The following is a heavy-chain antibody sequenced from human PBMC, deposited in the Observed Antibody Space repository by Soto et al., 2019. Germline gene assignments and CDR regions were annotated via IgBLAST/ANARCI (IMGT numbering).Heavy chain of an antibody. CDR1: GFTFSSYS. V-gene: IGHV3-21*01. CDR2: ISSSSSYI. Sequence: EVQLLESGGGLVQPGGSLRLSCAASGFTFSSYSMNWVRQAPGKGLEWVSSISSSSSYIYYADSVKGRFTISRDNAKNSLYLQRNSLRAEDTAVYYCARVMRPGRKVYYYYGMDVWGQGTTVTVSS. CDR3: ARVMRPGRKVYYYYGMDV. D-gene: IGHD6-25*01. J-gene: IGHJ6*02.